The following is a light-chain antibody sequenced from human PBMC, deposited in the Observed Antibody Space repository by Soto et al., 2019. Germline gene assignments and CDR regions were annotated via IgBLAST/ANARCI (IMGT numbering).Light chain of an antibody. J-gene: IGLJ1*01. V-gene: IGLV2-11*01. CDR3: CSYAGSYTFA. CDR1: SSDVGVYNY. CDR2: DVS. Sequence: QSALTQPRSVSGSPGQSVTISCTGTSSDVGVYNYVSWYQQYPGKAPKIMIYDVSKRPSGVPDRFSGSKSDNTASLTISGLQAEDEADYYCCSYAGSYTFAFGTGTKVTVL.